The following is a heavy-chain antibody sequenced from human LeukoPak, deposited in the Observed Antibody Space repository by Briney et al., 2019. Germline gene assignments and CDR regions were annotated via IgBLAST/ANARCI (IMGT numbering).Heavy chain of an antibody. D-gene: IGHD2-2*01. V-gene: IGHV3-11*04. CDR1: GFTFSDYY. J-gene: IGHJ3*02. CDR2: ISSSGSTI. CDR3: ARPRYCSSNSCYEDAFDI. Sequence: GGSLRLSCAASGFTFSDYYMSWIRQAPGKGREWLSYISSSGSTIYYADSVKGRFTISRDNAKKSQYMQMNSLRAEDTAVYYCARPRYCSSNSCYEDAFDIWGHGTMVTVSS.